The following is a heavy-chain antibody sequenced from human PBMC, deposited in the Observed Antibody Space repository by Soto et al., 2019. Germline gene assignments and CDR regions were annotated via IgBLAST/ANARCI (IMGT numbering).Heavy chain of an antibody. Sequence: QVQLVQSGAEVKKPGSSVKVSCKASGGTFSSYAISWVRQAPGQGLEWMGGIIPIFGTANYAQKFQGRVTIXXDXSXXTAYMELSSLRSEDTAVYYCARGWDYGDYQRAFDIWGQGTMVTVSS. V-gene: IGHV1-69*12. J-gene: IGHJ3*02. D-gene: IGHD4-17*01. CDR1: GGTFSSYA. CDR2: IIPIFGTA. CDR3: ARGWDYGDYQRAFDI.